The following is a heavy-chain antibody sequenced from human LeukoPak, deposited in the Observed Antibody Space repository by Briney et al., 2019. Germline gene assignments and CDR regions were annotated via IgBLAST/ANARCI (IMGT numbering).Heavy chain of an antibody. D-gene: IGHD3-9*01. V-gene: IGHV5-51*01. CDR2: IYPDDSDT. CDR1: GYSFTNYW. J-gene: IGHJ4*02. Sequence: GESLKISCKGSGYSFTNYWIGWVRQMSGKGLEWMGIIYPDDSDTRHSPSFQGQVTISANKSISTAYLQWSSLKASDTAMYYCARVGADYDILTGYDYWGQGTLVTVSS. CDR3: ARVGADYDILTGYDY.